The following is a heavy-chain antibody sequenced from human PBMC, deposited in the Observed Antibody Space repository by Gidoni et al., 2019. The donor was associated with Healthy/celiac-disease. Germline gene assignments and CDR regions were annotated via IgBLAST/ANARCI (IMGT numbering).Heavy chain of an antibody. CDR3: ARRNLPAIAAAGNGPNDY. D-gene: IGHD6-13*01. Sequence: QVQLQQWGAGLLKPSETLSLTCAVYGGSFSGYYWSWIRQPPGKGLEWIGEINHSGSTNYNPSLKSRVTISVDTSKNQFSLKLSSVTAADTAVYYCARRNLPAIAAAGNGPNDYWGQGTLVTVSS. CDR2: INHSGST. J-gene: IGHJ4*02. V-gene: IGHV4-34*01. CDR1: GGSFSGYY.